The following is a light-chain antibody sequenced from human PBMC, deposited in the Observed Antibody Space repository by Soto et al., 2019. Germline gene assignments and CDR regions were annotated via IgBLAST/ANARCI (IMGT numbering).Light chain of an antibody. J-gene: IGKJ1*01. CDR3: QQYNNCPQT. Sequence: VTPHAPSTLAVSPVERAPLSCSASQTINNNVAWYQLKDGQVPRLVIYGASTRATDIPARFSGSGSGTEFTLTISSLQSEDFAEYHCQQYNNCPQTFGHGTKVDIK. CDR2: GAS. CDR1: QTINNN. V-gene: IGKV3-15*01.